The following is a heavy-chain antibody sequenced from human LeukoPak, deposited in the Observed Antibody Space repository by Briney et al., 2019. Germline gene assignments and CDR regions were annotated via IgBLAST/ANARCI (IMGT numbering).Heavy chain of an antibody. CDR1: GGSISSYY. Sequence: KPSETLSLTCTVSGGSISSYYWRWIRQPPGKGLEWIGYIYYSGSTNYNPSLKSRVTISVDTSKNQFSLKLSSVTAADTAVYYCARVYTSCLNYWYFDLWGRGTLVTVSS. CDR3: ARVYTSCLNYWYFDL. CDR2: IYYSGST. D-gene: IGHD2-2*01. V-gene: IGHV4-59*01. J-gene: IGHJ2*01.